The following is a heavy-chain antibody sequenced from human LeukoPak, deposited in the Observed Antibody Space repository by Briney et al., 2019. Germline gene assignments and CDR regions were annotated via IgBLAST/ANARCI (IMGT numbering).Heavy chain of an antibody. J-gene: IGHJ4*02. D-gene: IGHD3-10*01. CDR1: GFTFSSYA. CDR3: ASISITMVRGAIPNY. CDR2: ISYDGSNK. Sequence: PGRSLRLSCAASGFTFSSYAMHWVRQAPGKGLEWVAVISYDGSNKYYADSVKGRFTISRDNSKNTLYLQMNSLRAEDTAVYYCASISITMVRGAIPNYWGQGTLVTVSS. V-gene: IGHV3-30-3*01.